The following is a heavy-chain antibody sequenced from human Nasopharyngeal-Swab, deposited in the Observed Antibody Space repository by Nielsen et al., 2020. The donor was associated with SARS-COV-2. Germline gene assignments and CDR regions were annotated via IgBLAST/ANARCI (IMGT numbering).Heavy chain of an antibody. V-gene: IGHV3-33*01. CDR1: GFTFSSYG. J-gene: IGHJ4*02. D-gene: IGHD3-10*01. CDR2: IWYDGSNK. Sequence: LSLTCAASGFTFSSYGMHWVRQAPGKGLEWVAVIWYDGSNKYYADSVKGRFTISRDNSKNTLYLQMNSLRAEDTAVYYCARDTPLGYYGSGSYENGTDYWGQGTLVTVSS. CDR3: ARDTPLGYYGSGSYENGTDY.